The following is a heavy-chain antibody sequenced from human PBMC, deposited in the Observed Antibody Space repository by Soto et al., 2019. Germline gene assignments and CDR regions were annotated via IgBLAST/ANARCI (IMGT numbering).Heavy chain of an antibody. CDR2: IIPIFGTA. D-gene: IGHD6-19*01. V-gene: IGHV1-69*13. CDR3: ARVPGIAVAGPFDY. CDR1: GGTFSSYA. Sequence: ASVKVSCKASGGTFSSYAISWVRQAPGQGLEWMGGIIPIFGTANYAQKFQGRVTITADESTGTAYMELSSLRSEDTAVYYCARVPGIAVAGPFDYWGQGXLVTVSS. J-gene: IGHJ4*02.